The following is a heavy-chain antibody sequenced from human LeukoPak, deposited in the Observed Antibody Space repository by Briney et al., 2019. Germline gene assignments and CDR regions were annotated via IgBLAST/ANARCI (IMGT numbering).Heavy chain of an antibody. CDR3: AKGGSGTYYRHFDY. V-gene: IGHV3-23*01. CDR2: ISGSGVTT. CDR1: GFAFNSYI. D-gene: IGHD3-10*01. Sequence: GGSLRLSCAASGFAFNSYIMGWVRQAPGKGLEWVSSISGSGVTTYYADSVKGRFTISRDNSKNTLHLQMNSLRAEDTAVYYCAKGGSGTYYRHFDYWGQGTLVAVSS. J-gene: IGHJ4*02.